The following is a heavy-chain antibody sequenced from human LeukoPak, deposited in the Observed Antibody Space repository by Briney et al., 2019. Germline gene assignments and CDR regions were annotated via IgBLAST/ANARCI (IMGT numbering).Heavy chain of an antibody. D-gene: IGHD5-12*01. Sequence: GGSLRLSCAASGLTFSSYWMHWVRQAPGKGLVWVSRINSDGGSTSYADSVKGRFTISRDNAKNTPYLQMNSLRAEDTAVYYCARGLVATTPFDYWGQGTLVTVSS. CDR2: INSDGGST. CDR1: GLTFSSYW. V-gene: IGHV3-74*01. J-gene: IGHJ4*02. CDR3: ARGLVATTPFDY.